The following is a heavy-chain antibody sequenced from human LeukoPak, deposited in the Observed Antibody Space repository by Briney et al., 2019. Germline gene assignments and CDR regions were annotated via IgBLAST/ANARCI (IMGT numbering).Heavy chain of an antibody. V-gene: IGHV3-66*01. D-gene: IGHD3-22*01. J-gene: IGHJ4*02. CDR2: IYSGGST. CDR1: GFTVSSSY. Sequence: GGSLRLSCAASGFTVSSSYMSWVRQAPGKGLEWVSVIYSGGSTYYADFVKGRFTISRDNSKNTLYLQMNSLRAEDTAVYYCAKVDDSSSYREYYFDYWGQGTLVTVSS. CDR3: AKVDDSSSYREYYFDY.